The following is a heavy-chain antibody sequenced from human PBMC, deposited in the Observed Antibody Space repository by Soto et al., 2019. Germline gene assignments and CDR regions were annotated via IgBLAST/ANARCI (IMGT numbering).Heavy chain of an antibody. CDR2: IKQDGREK. J-gene: IGHJ4*02. V-gene: IGHV3-7*01. CDR1: GFTLSGYW. Sequence: EVQLVESGGGLVQPGGSLRLSCAASGFTLSGYWMSWVRQAPGKGLEWVANIKQDGREKYYVVSVKGRFTISRDNAKNSLFLQMNSLRAVDTAVYYCARAPSGIDYWGQGTLVTVSS. D-gene: IGHD1-26*01. CDR3: ARAPSGIDY.